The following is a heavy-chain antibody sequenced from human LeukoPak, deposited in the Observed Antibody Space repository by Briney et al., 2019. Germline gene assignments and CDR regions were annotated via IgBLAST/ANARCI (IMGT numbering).Heavy chain of an antibody. CDR3: ARHDCSSTSCYLVTGTTFNY. V-gene: IGHV4-39*01. CDR2: IYHSGST. J-gene: IGHJ4*02. CDR1: GGSISSSSYY. Sequence: SETLSLTCTVAGGSISSSSYYWGWIRQPPGKGLEWIGSIYHSGSTYYNPSLKSRVTISVYTSKNQFSLKLSSVTAADTAVYYCARHDCSSTSCYLVTGTTFNYGGQGTLVTVSS. D-gene: IGHD2-2*01.